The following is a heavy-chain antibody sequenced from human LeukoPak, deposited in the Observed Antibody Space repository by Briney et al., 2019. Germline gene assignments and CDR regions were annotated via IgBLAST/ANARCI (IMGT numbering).Heavy chain of an antibody. J-gene: IGHJ4*02. CDR2: IYHSGST. V-gene: IGHV4-4*02. CDR1: GGSISSSNW. Sequence: SGTLSLTCAVSGGSISSSNWWSWVRQPPGKGLEWIGEIYHSGSTNYNPSLKGRVTISVDKSKNQFSLKLSSVTAADTAVYYCARGQKYSYGYRVTELGSGYFDYWGQGTLVTVSS. CDR3: ARGQKYSYGYRVTELGSGYFDY. D-gene: IGHD5-18*01.